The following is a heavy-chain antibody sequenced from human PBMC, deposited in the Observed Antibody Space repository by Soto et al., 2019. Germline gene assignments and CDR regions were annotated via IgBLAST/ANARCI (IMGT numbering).Heavy chain of an antibody. J-gene: IGHJ4*02. CDR1: GGSISSRGYY. CDR2: ISYSGTT. CDR3: ASKSGSFGY. D-gene: IGHD1-26*01. Sequence: QLQLQESGPGLVKPSETLSLTCSVSGGSISSRGYYWGWIRQPPGKGLEWIGTISYSGTTYYNPPFKSRVTISVDTSKKQFSLILSSVTAADTAVYYCASKSGSFGYWGQGTLVTVSS. V-gene: IGHV4-39*01.